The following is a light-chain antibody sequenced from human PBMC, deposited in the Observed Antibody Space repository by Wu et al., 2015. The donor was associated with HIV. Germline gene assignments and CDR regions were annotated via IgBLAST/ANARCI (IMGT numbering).Light chain of an antibody. CDR1: QSISSW. V-gene: IGKV1-5*03. Sequence: DIQMTQSPSSLSASVGDRVTITCRASQSISSWLAWYQQKPGKAPKLLIYKASSLESGVPSRFSGSGSGTEFTLTIGSLQPEDVATYYCQKYNTAPWTFGQGTKVEMK. CDR2: KAS. CDR3: QKYNTAPWT. J-gene: IGKJ1*01.